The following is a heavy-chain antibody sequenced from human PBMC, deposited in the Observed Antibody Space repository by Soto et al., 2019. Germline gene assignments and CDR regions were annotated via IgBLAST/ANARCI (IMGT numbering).Heavy chain of an antibody. D-gene: IGHD2-21*01. CDR3: ARVPQFRRPNWFDP. J-gene: IGHJ5*02. Sequence: SETLSLTCTVSGGSISSYYWSWIRQPPGKGLEWIGYIYYSGSTNYNPSLKSRVTISVDTSKNQFSLKLSSVTAADTAVYYCARVPQFRRPNWFDPWGQGTLVTVSS. CDR1: GGSISSYY. CDR2: IYYSGST. V-gene: IGHV4-59*01.